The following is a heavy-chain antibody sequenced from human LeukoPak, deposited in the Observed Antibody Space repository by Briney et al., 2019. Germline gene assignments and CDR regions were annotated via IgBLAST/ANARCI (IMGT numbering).Heavy chain of an antibody. J-gene: IGHJ4*02. CDR2: IIPILGIA. V-gene: IGHV1-69*04. CDR1: GGTFSSYA. CDR3: ARKRDGYSTFDY. Sequence: GASVKVSCKASGGTFSSYAISWVRQAPGQGLEWMGRIIPILGIANYAQKFQGRVTITADKSTSTAYMELSSLRSEDTAVYYCARKRDGYSTFDYWGQGTLVTVSS. D-gene: IGHD5-24*01.